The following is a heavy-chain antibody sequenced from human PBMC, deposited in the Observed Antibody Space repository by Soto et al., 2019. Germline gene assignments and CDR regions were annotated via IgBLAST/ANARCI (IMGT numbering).Heavy chain of an antibody. CDR2: ISYDGSNK. CDR3: ARERFYDFWSGFPLYYYYYGMDV. CDR1: GFTFSSYA. Sequence: QVQLVESGGGVVQPGRSLRLSCAASGFTFSSYAMHWVRQAPGKGLEWVAVISYDGSNKYYADSVKGRFTISRDNSKNTLYLQMNSPRAEDTAVYYCARERFYDFWSGFPLYYYYYGMDVWGQGTTVTVSS. J-gene: IGHJ6*02. V-gene: IGHV3-30-3*01. D-gene: IGHD3-3*01.